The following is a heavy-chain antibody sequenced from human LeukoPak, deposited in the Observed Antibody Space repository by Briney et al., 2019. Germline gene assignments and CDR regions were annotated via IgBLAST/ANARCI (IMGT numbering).Heavy chain of an antibody. V-gene: IGHV1-46*01. CDR2: INPNGGRT. CDR1: ENTFTNYY. J-gene: IGHJ2*01. CDR3: ARDRGSDHFFDL. Sequence: GASVNVACKASENTFTNYYMHWVRQAPGQGLEWLGLINPNGGRTAYAQNFQGRVTMTRDTSTTTLYLELSSLRSDDTAVYYCARDRGSDHFFDLWGRGTLVTVSS. D-gene: IGHD2-15*01.